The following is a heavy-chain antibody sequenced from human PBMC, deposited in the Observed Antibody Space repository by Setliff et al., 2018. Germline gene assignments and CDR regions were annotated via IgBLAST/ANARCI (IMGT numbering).Heavy chain of an antibody. CDR1: GFTFSSYS. J-gene: IGHJ6*04. V-gene: IGHV3-48*04. CDR3: ARGVFPDV. CDR2: ISSDGSTV. D-gene: IGHD2-21*01. Sequence: PGGSLRLSCAASGFTFSSYSMNWVRQAPGKGLEWVSYISSDGSTVFYADSVKGRFTISRDNAKNSLYLQMNSLRADDMAIYYCARGVFPDVWGKGTTVTVSS.